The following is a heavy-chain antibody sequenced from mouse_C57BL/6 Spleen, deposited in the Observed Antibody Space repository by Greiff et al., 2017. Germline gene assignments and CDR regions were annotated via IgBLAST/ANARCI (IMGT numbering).Heavy chain of an antibody. Sequence: QVQLQQPGAELVRPGSSVKLSCKASGYTFTSYWMHWVKQRPIQGLEWIGNIDPSDSDTHYNQKFKDKATLTVDKSSSTAYMQLSSLTSEDSAVYYCARFRTGTGFDYWGQGTTLTVSS. CDR2: IDPSDSDT. CDR3: ARFRTGTGFDY. J-gene: IGHJ2*01. D-gene: IGHD4-1*01. V-gene: IGHV1-52*01. CDR1: GYTFTSYW.